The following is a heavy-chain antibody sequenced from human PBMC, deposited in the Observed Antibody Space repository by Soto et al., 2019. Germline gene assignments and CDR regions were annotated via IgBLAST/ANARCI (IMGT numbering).Heavy chain of an antibody. D-gene: IGHD4-17*01. CDR1: GGTFSSYT. Sequence: QVQMVQSGAEVQKPGSSVKVSCKAAGGTFSSYTISWVRQAPGQGLEWMGRIIHILGIAHYAKKFQGRVTITADKSTSTAYMELSSLSSEDTAVYYFARDPSTVTPFDYWGQGPLVTVSS. J-gene: IGHJ4*02. V-gene: IGHV1-69*08. CDR2: IIHILGIA. CDR3: ARDPSTVTPFDY.